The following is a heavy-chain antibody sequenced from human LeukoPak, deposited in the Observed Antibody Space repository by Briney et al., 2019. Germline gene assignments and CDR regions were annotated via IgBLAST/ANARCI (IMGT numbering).Heavy chain of an antibody. CDR1: GYTFTDYY. V-gene: IGHV1-2*02. J-gene: IGHJ4*02. Sequence: ASVKVSCKASGYTFTDYYIHWVRQAPGQGLEWMGWINPNSSGTNYVQKFQGRVTMPRDTSISTAYMELSRLGSDDTAVYYCTRETSSRYFDYWGQGTLVTVSS. CDR3: TRETSSRYFDY. CDR2: INPNSSGT.